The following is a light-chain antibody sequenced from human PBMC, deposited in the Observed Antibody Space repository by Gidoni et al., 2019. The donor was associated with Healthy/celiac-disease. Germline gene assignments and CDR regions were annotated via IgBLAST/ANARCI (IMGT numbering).Light chain of an antibody. V-gene: IGKV1-9*01. CDR1: QGISSY. CDR2: AAS. J-gene: IGKJ4*01. Sequence: IQLTQSPSSLSASVGDRVTITCRASQGISSYLAWYQQKPGKAPKLLIYAASTLQSWVPSRFSGSGSGTDFTLTISSLQPEDFATYYCQQLNSYPGLTFGGGTKVEIK. CDR3: QQLNSYPGLT.